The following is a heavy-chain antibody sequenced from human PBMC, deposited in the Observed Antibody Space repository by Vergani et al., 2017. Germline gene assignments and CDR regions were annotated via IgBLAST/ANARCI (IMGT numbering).Heavy chain of an antibody. J-gene: IGHJ4*02. D-gene: IGHD3-22*01. CDR3: AKAPYDSSGYFLFGY. V-gene: IGHV3-23*01. Sequence: EVQLLESGGGLVQPGGSLRLSCAASGFTFSSYAMSWVRQAPGKGLEWVSAISGSGGSTYYADSVKGRFTISRDNSKDTLYLQMNSLRAEDTAVYYCAKAPYDSSGYFLFGYWGQGTLVTVSS. CDR1: GFTFSSYA. CDR2: ISGSGGST.